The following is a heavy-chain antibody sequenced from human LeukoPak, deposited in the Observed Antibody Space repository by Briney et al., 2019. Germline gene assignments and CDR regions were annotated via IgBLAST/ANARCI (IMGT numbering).Heavy chain of an antibody. V-gene: IGHV3-48*04. CDR3: AREWSSSSGKAFDY. Sequence: PGGSLRLSCAASVFTFSSYSMNWVRQAPGKGLEWVSYISSSSSTLYYADSVKGRFTLSRDNAKNSLYLQMNSLRAEDSAVYYCAREWSSSSGKAFDYWGQGTLVTVSS. CDR2: ISSSSSTL. J-gene: IGHJ4*02. D-gene: IGHD6-6*01. CDR1: VFTFSSYS.